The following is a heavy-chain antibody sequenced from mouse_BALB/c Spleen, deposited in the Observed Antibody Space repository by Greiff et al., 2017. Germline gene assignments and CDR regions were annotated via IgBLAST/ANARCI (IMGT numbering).Heavy chain of an antibody. CDR1: GYTFSSYW. J-gene: IGHJ3*01. Sequence: VQLQQSGAELMKPGASVKISCKATGYTFSSYWIEWVKQRPGHGLEWIGEILPGSGSTNYNEKFKGKATFTADTSSNTAYMQLSSLTSEDSAVYYCALWLRRFAYWGQGTLVTVSA. V-gene: IGHV1-9*01. D-gene: IGHD2-2*01. CDR2: ILPGSGST. CDR3: ALWLRRFAY.